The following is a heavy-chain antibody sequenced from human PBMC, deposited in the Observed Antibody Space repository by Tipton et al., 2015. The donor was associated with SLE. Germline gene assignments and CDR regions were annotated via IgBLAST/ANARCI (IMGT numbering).Heavy chain of an antibody. V-gene: IGHV3-23*03. J-gene: IGHJ6*02. CDR2: IYSGGFT. CDR1: GFTFSTFA. CDR3: AKDVYADYGIWKYGMDV. D-gene: IGHD3-16*01. Sequence: SLRLSCAASGFTFSTFATTWVRQAPGKGLEWVSTIYSGGFTSSAVSVEGRFIIFRDDSKNTVSLQMNSLRTEDTAVYYCAKDVYADYGIWKYGMDVWGQGTTVTVSS.